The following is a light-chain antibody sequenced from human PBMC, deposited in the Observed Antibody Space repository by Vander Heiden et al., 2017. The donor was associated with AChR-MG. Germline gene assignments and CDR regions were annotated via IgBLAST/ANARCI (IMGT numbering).Light chain of an antibody. V-gene: IGKV1-39*01. J-gene: IGKJ1*01. CDR2: AAS. CDR3: QQSYSAPQT. Sequence: DIQMTQSPSSLSASVGDRVTITCRASQTINYYLNWYQQKPGKAPKLLVYAASRLQSGVPSRFGGSGSGTDFTLTISSLQPEDFATYYCQQSYSAPQTFGQGTKVEIK. CDR1: QTINYY.